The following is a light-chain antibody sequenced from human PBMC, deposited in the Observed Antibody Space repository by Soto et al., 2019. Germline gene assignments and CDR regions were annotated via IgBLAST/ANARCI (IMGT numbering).Light chain of an antibody. CDR2: EVD. CDR3: SSYAGYNYAV. Sequence: QSALTQPHSASGSPGQSVTISCTGTSSDVGGYEYVSWYQQHPGKAPKLIIYEVDKRPSGVPDRFSGSKSGNTASLTVSGLQTEDEAEYYCSSYAGYNYAVFGGGTQLTVL. J-gene: IGLJ7*01. V-gene: IGLV2-8*01. CDR1: SSDVGGYEY.